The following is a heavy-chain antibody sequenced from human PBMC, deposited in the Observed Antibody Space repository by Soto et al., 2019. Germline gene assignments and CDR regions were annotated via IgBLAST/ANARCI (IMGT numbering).Heavy chain of an antibody. CDR3: ARDRARGNAFDI. CDR2: IYYSGST. J-gene: IGHJ3*02. D-gene: IGHD3-16*01. V-gene: IGHV4-31*03. CDR1: GGSISSGGYY. Sequence: LSLTCTVSGGSISSGGYYWSWIRQHPGKGLEWIGYIYYSGSTYYNPSLKSRVTISVDTSKNQFSLKLSSVTAADTAVYYCARDRARGNAFDIWGQGTMVTVSS.